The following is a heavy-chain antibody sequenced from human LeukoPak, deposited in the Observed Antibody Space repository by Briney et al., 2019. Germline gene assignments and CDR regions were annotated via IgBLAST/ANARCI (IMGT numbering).Heavy chain of an antibody. D-gene: IGHD3-22*01. Sequence: GASVRVSCKASGYTFTGYYMHWVRQAPGQGLEWMGWINPNSGGTNYAQKFQGRVTMTRDTSISTAYMKLSRLRSDDTAVYYCARALADYYDSSGYYYFDYWGQGTLVTVSS. V-gene: IGHV1-2*02. CDR1: GYTFTGYY. CDR3: ARALADYYDSSGYYYFDY. J-gene: IGHJ4*02. CDR2: INPNSGGT.